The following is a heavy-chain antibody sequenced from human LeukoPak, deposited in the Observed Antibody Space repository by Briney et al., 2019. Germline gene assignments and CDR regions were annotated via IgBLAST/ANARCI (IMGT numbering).Heavy chain of an antibody. Sequence: GGSLLLSCAASGFTFSNYAMSWVRPAPGKGLEWVSAISGSGSSTYYADSVKGRFTTSRNNSKNTLYLQMNSLRAEDTAVYYCAKRTGSNWYGPFDYWGLGTLVTVSS. J-gene: IGHJ4*02. CDR1: GFTFSNYA. V-gene: IGHV3-23*01. D-gene: IGHD6-13*01. CDR3: AKRTGSNWYGPFDY. CDR2: ISGSGSST.